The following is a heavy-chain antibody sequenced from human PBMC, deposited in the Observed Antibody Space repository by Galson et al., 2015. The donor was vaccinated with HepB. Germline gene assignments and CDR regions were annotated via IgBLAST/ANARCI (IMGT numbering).Heavy chain of an antibody. V-gene: IGHV3-15*01. CDR3: TTDVYYSTYWSWLDP. D-gene: IGHD2-8*02. CDR2: IKSKTDGETT. Sequence: SLRLSCAASGFTFGSYWMTWVRQAPGMGLEWVGRIKSKTDGETTDYAAPVRGRFTISRDDSKNRLYLQMNSLKTEDTAVYYCTTDVYYSTYWSWLDPWGQGTLVTVSS. CDR1: GFTFGSYW. J-gene: IGHJ5*02.